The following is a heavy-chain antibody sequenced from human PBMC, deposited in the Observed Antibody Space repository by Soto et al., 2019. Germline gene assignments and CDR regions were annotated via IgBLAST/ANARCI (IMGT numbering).Heavy chain of an antibody. D-gene: IGHD3-3*01. V-gene: IGHV3-11*06. J-gene: IGHJ3*02. CDR2: ISSSSSYT. Sequence: GWSLRLSCAASGFTFSDYYMSWIRQAPGKGLEWVSYISSSSSYTNYADSVKGRFTISRDNAKNSLYLQMNSLRAEDTAVYYCARGILPNGFAFDIWGQGTMVTVSS. CDR1: GFTFSDYY. CDR3: ARGILPNGFAFDI.